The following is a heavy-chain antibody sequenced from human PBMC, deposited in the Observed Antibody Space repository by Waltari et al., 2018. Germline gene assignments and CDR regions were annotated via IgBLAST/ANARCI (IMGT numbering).Heavy chain of an antibody. D-gene: IGHD2-21*01. CDR1: GFIFSRYG. V-gene: IGHV3-30*02. CDR3: ARDRLPDHYLYYYMDV. CDR2: VQYDGTTE. Sequence: QLVESGGAVVPPGGSRRLSCAVSGFIFSRYGLHWVRQAPGKGLEWVAYVQYDGTTEYYGDSVRGRFTISRDNPENTVYLQMTSLRPDDTAIYYCARDRLPDHYLYYYMDVWGKGTAVTISS. J-gene: IGHJ6*03.